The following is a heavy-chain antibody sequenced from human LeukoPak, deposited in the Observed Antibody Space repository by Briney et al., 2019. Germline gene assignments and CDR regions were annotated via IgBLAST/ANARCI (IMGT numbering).Heavy chain of an antibody. V-gene: IGHV4-38-2*02. Sequence: SETLSLTCTVSGGSISSYYWGWIRQPPGKGLEWIGSIYHSGSTYYNPSLKSRVTISVDTSKNQFSLKLSSVTAADTAVYYCARQSPWDYYMDVWGKGTTVTVSS. CDR1: GGSISSYY. CDR3: ARQSPWDYYMDV. D-gene: IGHD7-27*01. CDR2: IYHSGST. J-gene: IGHJ6*03.